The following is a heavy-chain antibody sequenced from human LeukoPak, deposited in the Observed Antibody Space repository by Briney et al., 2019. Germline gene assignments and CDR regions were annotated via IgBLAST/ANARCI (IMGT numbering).Heavy chain of an antibody. Sequence: SVKVSCKASGGTFSSYAISWVRQAPGQGLEWMGRINPILGIANYAQKFQGRVTITADKSTSTAYMELSSLRSEDTAVYYCARGDTAMVPRGYWGQGTLVTVSS. CDR1: GGTFSSYA. CDR2: INPILGIA. D-gene: IGHD5-18*01. CDR3: ARGDTAMVPRGY. V-gene: IGHV1-69*04. J-gene: IGHJ4*02.